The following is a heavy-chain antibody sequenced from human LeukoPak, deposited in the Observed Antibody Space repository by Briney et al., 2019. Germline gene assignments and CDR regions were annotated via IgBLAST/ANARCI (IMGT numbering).Heavy chain of an antibody. D-gene: IGHD6-19*01. CDR3: ARRRIAVADYWYFDL. CDR1: GGSISGNA. CDR2: ILTSGST. J-gene: IGHJ2*01. V-gene: IGHV4-4*07. Sequence: KASETLSLTCTVSGGSISGNAWNWIRQPAGKGLEWIGRILTSGSTNYNPSLKSRVTMSVDTSKNQFSLKLSSLTAADTAVYYCARRRIAVADYWYFDLWGRGTLVTVSS.